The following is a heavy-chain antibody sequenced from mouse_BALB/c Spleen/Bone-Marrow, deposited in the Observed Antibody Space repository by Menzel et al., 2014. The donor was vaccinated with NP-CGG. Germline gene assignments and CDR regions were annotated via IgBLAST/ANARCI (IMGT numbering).Heavy chain of an antibody. V-gene: IGHV14-3*02. J-gene: IGHJ4*01. D-gene: IGHD1-1*01. CDR3: ALYYGDVMDY. CDR1: GFNVKDTY. Sequence: VQLQQSGAELVKPGASVKLSCTASGFNVKDTYIHWVKQRPEQGLEWIGRIDPANANTKYDPKFQGKATITADTSSNTAYLQLSSLTSEDTAVYYCALYYGDVMDYWGQGTSVTVSS. CDR2: IDPANANT.